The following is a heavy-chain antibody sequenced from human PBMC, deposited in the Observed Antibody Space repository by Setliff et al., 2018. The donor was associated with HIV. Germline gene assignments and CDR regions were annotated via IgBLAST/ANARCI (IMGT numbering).Heavy chain of an antibody. V-gene: IGHV1-3*01. CDR3: ARDPRITMVRGVIGYYFDY. Sequence: ASVKVSCKASGYTFTSYAMHWVRQAPGQRREWMGWINAGNGNTKYSQKFQGRVTITRDTSASTAYMELSSLRSEDTAVYYCARDPRITMVRGVIGYYFDYWGQGALVTVSS. D-gene: IGHD3-10*01. CDR2: INAGNGNT. J-gene: IGHJ4*02. CDR1: GYTFTSYA.